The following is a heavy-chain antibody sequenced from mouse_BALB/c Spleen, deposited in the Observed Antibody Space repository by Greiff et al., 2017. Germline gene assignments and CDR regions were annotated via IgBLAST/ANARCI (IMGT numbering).Heavy chain of an antibody. CDR3: TRPPDGYYQAGFAY. D-gene: IGHD2-3*01. J-gene: IGHJ3*01. CDR2: ISNGGGST. CDR1: GFTFSSYT. Sequence: DVMLVESGGGLVQPGGSLKLSCAASGFTFSSYTMSWVRQTPEKRLEWVAYISNGGGSTYYPDTVKGRFTISRDNAKNTLYLQMSSLKSEDTAMYYFTRPPDGYYQAGFAYWGQGTLVAVSA. V-gene: IGHV5-12-2*01.